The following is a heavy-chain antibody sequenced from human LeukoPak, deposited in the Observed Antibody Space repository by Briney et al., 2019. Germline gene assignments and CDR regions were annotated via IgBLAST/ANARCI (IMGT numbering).Heavy chain of an antibody. CDR2: TYYSGST. D-gene: IGHD3-10*01. Sequence: PSETLSLTCTVSGGSVSSGSYFWSWIRRPPGKGLEWIGYTYYSGSTNYNPSLKSRVTISVDTSKNQFSLKLSSVTAADTAVYWCARGIIRGADTPYYYGMDVWGRGTTVTVSS. CDR1: GGSVSSGSYF. V-gene: IGHV4-61*01. J-gene: IGHJ6*02. CDR3: ARGIIRGADTPYYYGMDV.